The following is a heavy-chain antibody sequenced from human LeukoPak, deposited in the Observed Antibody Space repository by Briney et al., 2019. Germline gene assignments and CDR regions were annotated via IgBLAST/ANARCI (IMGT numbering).Heavy chain of an antibody. CDR3: AKPRYAHYYGMDV. Sequence: GGSLRLSCAASGFTFSSYGMHWVRQAPGKGLEWVAVISYDGSNKYYADSVKGRFTISRDNSKNTLYLQMNSLRAEDTAVYYCAKPRYAHYYGMDVWGRGTTVTVSS. CDR1: GFTFSSYG. V-gene: IGHV3-30*18. D-gene: IGHD3-9*01. J-gene: IGHJ6*02. CDR2: ISYDGSNK.